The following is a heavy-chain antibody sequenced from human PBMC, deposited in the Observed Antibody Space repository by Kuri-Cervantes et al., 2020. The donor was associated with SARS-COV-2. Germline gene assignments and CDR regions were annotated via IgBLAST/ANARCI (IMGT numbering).Heavy chain of an antibody. V-gene: IGHV4-34*01. D-gene: IGHD3-10*01. Sequence: ESLKISCSVYGGSFSGYYWSWIRQPPGKGLEWIGEINHSGSTNYNPSLKSRVTISVDTSKNQFSLKLSSVTAADTAVYYCARGGGDYGSGKGKKPPPRGHYYYGMDVWGRGTTVTVSS. J-gene: IGHJ6*02. CDR2: INHSGST. CDR1: GGSFSGYY. CDR3: ARGGGDYGSGKGKKPPPRGHYYYGMDV.